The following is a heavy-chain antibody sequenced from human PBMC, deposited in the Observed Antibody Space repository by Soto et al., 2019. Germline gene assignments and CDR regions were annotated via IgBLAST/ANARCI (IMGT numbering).Heavy chain of an antibody. CDR3: ARSSPYYDSSLYYFDY. CDR1: GYSFTSYW. V-gene: IGHV5-51*01. Sequence: GESLKISCKGSGYSFTSYWIGWVRQMPGKGLEWMGIIYPGDSDTRYSPSFQGQVTISADKSISTAYLQWSSLKASDTAMYYCARSSPYYDSSLYYFDYWGQGTLVTVSS. J-gene: IGHJ4*02. CDR2: IYPGDSDT. D-gene: IGHD3-22*01.